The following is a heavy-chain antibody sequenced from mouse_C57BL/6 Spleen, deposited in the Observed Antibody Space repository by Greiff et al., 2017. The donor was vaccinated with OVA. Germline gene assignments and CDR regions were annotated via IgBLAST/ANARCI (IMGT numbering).Heavy chain of an antibody. CDR3: ARRGYDFFDY. Sequence: EVQGVESGPGMVKPSQSLSLTCTVTGYSITSGYDWHWIRHFPGNKLEWMGYISYSGSTNYNPSLKSRISITHDTSKNHFFLKLNSVTTEDTATYYCARRGYDFFDYWGQGTTLTVSS. J-gene: IGHJ2*01. D-gene: IGHD2-2*01. CDR2: ISYSGST. CDR1: GYSITSGYD. V-gene: IGHV3-1*01.